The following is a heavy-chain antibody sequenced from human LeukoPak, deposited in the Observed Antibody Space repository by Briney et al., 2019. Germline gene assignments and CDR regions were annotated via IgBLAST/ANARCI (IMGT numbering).Heavy chain of an antibody. CDR3: ARDHATSYYYDSSGYYWGRDAFDI. CDR1: GGSISSYY. Sequence: SGTLSLTCTVSGGSISSYYWSWIRQPPGKGLEWIGYIYYSGSTNYNPSLKSRVTISVDTSKNQFSLKLSSVTAADTAVYYCARDHATSYYYDSSGYYWGRDAFDIWGQGTMVTVSS. CDR2: IYYSGST. D-gene: IGHD3-22*01. J-gene: IGHJ3*02. V-gene: IGHV4-59*01.